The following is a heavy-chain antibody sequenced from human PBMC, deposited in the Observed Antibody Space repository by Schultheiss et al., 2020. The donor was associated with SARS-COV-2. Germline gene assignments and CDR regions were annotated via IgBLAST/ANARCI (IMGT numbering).Heavy chain of an antibody. CDR1: GDSVSSNSAA. J-gene: IGHJ6*02. CDR2: TYYRSKWYN. CDR3: ARDNETYYDFWSGYYTNYYYGMDV. V-gene: IGHV6-1*01. Sequence: SETLSLTCAISGDSVSSNSAAWNWIRQSPSRGLEWLGRTYYRSKWYNDYAVSVKSRITINPDTSKNQFSLQLNSVTPEDTAVYYCARDNETYYDFWSGYYTNYYYGMDVWGQGTTVTVS. D-gene: IGHD3-3*01.